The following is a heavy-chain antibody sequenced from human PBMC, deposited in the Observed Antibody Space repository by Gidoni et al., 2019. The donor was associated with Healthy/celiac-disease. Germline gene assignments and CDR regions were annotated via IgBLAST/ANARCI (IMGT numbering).Heavy chain of an antibody. CDR2: IWYDGSNK. CDR3: ARAYGSGSYGLFDY. J-gene: IGHJ4*02. CDR1: GFTFSSYG. D-gene: IGHD3-10*01. Sequence: QVQLVESGGGVVQPGSSRSTSWAASGFTFSSYGMPGVRQAPGKGLELVAVIWYDGSNKYYADSVKGRFTISRDNSKHTLYLQMTSLRAEDTAVYYCARAYGSGSYGLFDYWGQGTLVTVAS. V-gene: IGHV3-33*08.